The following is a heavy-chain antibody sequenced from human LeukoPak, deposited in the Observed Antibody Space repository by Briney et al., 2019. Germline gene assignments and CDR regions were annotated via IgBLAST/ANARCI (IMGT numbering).Heavy chain of an antibody. J-gene: IGHJ4*02. CDR3: AREPGGTTDY. V-gene: IGHV3-21*01. D-gene: IGHD1-7*01. CDR1: GFTFSSYS. CDR2: ISSSSSYI. Sequence: GGSLRLSCAASGFTFSSYSMNWVRRAPGKGLEWVSSISSSSSYIYYADSVKGRFTISRDNAKNSLYLQMNSLRAEDTAVYYCAREPGGTTDYWGQGTLVTVSS.